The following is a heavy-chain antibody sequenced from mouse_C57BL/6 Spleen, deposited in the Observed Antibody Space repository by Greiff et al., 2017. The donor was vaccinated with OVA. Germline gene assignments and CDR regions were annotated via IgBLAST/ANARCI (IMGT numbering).Heavy chain of an antibody. CDR3: ARIYGSSYYWYFDV. Sequence: VQLQQSGPELVKPGASVKISCKASGYTFTDYYMNWVKQSHGKSLEWIGDINPNNGGTSYNQKFKGKATLAVDKSSSTAYMELRSLTSEDSAVYYCARIYGSSYYWYFDVWGTGTTVTVSS. V-gene: IGHV1-26*01. CDR1: GYTFTDYY. J-gene: IGHJ1*03. D-gene: IGHD1-1*01. CDR2: INPNNGGT.